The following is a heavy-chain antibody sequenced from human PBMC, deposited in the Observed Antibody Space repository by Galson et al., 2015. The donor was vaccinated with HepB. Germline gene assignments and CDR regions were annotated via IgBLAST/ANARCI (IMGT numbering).Heavy chain of an antibody. D-gene: IGHD6-19*01. J-gene: IGHJ3*02. CDR1: GDSVSSNSAA. CDR2: TYYRSKWYN. CDR3: AGTSQRAGGGWASVTDAFDI. V-gene: IGHV6-1*01. Sequence: CAISGDSVSSNSAAWNWIRQSPSRGLEWLGRTYYRSKWYNDYAVSVKSRITINPDTSKNQFSLQLNSVTPEDTAVYYCAGTSQRAGGGWASVTDAFDIWGQGTMVTVSS.